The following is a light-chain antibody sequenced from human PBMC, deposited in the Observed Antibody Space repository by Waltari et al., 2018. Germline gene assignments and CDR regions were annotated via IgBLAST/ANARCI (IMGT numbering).Light chain of an antibody. Sequence: SSDLTQDPAVSVALGQTVRITCQGDILRSYYATWYQQKPGQAPVLVIFGQNKRPSGIPDRFSGSSSRNTASLTITGAQAEDEADYYCSCRDNSGFRHVFGTGTKVTV. J-gene: IGLJ1*01. V-gene: IGLV3-19*01. CDR1: ILRSYY. CDR2: GQN. CDR3: SCRDNSGFRHV.